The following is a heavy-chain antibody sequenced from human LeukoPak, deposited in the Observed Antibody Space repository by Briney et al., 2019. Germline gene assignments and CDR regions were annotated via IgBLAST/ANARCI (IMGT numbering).Heavy chain of an antibody. CDR2: IKQDGSEK. D-gene: IGHD6-13*01. J-gene: IGHJ6*03. V-gene: IGHV3-7*01. CDR1: GFTFSSYW. Sequence: GGSLRLSCAASGFTFSSYWMSWVRRAPGKGLEWVATIKQDGSEKSYVDSVKGRFTISRDNAKNSLYLQMNSLRAEDTAVYYCARPREHIAAAGPDYYYYYMDVWGKGTTVTVSS. CDR3: ARPREHIAAAGPDYYYYYMDV.